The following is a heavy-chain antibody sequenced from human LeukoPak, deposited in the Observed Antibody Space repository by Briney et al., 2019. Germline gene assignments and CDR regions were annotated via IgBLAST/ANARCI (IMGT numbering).Heavy chain of an antibody. Sequence: ASVKVSCKASGGTFSSYAISWVRQAPGQGLEWMGRIIPILGIANYAQKFQGRVTITADKSTSTAYMELSSLRSEDTAVYYCAVSFLYYDSSGYYPPLDDAFDIWGQGTMVTVSS. D-gene: IGHD3-22*01. CDR2: IIPILGIA. J-gene: IGHJ3*02. V-gene: IGHV1-69*04. CDR1: GGTFSSYA. CDR3: AVSFLYYDSSGYYPPLDDAFDI.